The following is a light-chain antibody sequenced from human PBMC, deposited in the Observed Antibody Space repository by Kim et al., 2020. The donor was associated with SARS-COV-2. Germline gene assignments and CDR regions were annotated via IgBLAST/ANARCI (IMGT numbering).Light chain of an antibody. CDR3: SSYTSSSTPNWV. CDR1: SGDVGGHNY. V-gene: IGLV2-14*03. J-gene: IGLJ3*02. CDR2: DVS. Sequence: SITMSCTGTSGDVGGHNYVSWYQQHPGKAPKLMIYDVSNRPSWVSNRFSGSKSGNTASLTISGLQAEDEADYYCSSYTSSSTPNWVFGGGTQLTVL.